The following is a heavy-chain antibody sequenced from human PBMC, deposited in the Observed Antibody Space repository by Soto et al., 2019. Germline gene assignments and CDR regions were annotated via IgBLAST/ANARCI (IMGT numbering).Heavy chain of an antibody. D-gene: IGHD5-18*01. CDR3: ARVKGGYTYGMSFDS. Sequence: SETLSLTCAVYGGSFSGYYWSWIRQPPGKGLEWIGEINHSGSTNYNTSLKSRVTITVDTSKTQYSLKLSSVTAAAAAVYYCARVKGGYTYGMSFDSWGQGLLVTISS. J-gene: IGHJ4*02. CDR1: GGSFSGYY. CDR2: INHSGST. V-gene: IGHV4-34*01.